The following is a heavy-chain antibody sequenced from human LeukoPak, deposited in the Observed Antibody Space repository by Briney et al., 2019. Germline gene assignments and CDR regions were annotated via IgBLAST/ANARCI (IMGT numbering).Heavy chain of an antibody. CDR3: ARHRRISGTFFFDY. D-gene: IGHD1-7*01. CDR2: IYYSGST. V-gene: IGHV4-59*08. Sequence: PSETLSLTCTVSGGPISSYYWSWIRQPSVKGLEWIGYIYYSGSTNYNPSLKSRVTISVDTSKNQFSLKLSSVTAADTAVYYCARHRRISGTFFFDYWGQGTLVTVSS. J-gene: IGHJ4*02. CDR1: GGPISSYY.